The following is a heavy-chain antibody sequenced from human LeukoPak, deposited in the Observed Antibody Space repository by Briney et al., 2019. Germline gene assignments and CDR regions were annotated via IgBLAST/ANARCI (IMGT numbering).Heavy chain of an antibody. CDR1: GFTFSNYW. CDR2: IKQDGSEK. CDR3: ATDSGVWGSYRYYFDY. D-gene: IGHD3-16*02. Sequence: PGGSLRLSCAASGFTFSNYWMSWVRQAPGKGLEWVANIKQDGSEKYYVDSVKGRFTISRDNAKNSLYLQMNSLRAEDTAVYYCATDSGVWGSYRYYFDYWGQGTLVTVSS. V-gene: IGHV3-7*01. J-gene: IGHJ4*02.